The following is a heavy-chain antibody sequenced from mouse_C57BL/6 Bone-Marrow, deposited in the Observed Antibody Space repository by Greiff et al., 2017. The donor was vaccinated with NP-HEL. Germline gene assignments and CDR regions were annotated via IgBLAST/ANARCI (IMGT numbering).Heavy chain of an antibody. V-gene: IGHV1-82*01. CDR1: GYAFSSSW. J-gene: IGHJ3*01. Sequence: LVESGPELVKPGASVKISCKASGYAFSSSWMNWVKQRPGKGLEWIGRIYPGDGDTNYNGKFKGKATVTADKSSSTAYMQLISLTSEDSAVYLCGRRDWDFDYWGQGTPVTVSA. CDR3: GRRDWDFDY. D-gene: IGHD4-1*01. CDR2: IYPGDGDT.